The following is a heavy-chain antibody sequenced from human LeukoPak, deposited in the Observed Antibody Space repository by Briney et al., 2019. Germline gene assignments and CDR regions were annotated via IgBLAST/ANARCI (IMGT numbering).Heavy chain of an antibody. CDR2: TYYRSKWYN. CDR1: GDSVSSNSAA. V-gene: IGHV6-1*01. CDR3: ARRGYSNYGI. J-gene: IGHJ3*02. D-gene: IGHD4-11*01. Sequence: SQTLSLTCAISGDSVSSNSAAWNWIRQSPSRGLEWLGRTYYRSKWYNDYAVSVKSRITINPDTSKNQFSLKLSSVTAADTAVYYCARRGYSNYGIWGQGTMVTVSS.